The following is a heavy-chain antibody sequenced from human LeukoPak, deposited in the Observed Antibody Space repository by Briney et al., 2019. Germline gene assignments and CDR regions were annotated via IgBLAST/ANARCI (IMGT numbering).Heavy chain of an antibody. V-gene: IGHV3-30-3*01. Sequence: GGSLRLSCAASGFTFSSYAMPWVRQAPGKGLEWVAVISYDGSNKYYADFVKGRFTISRDNSKNTLYLQMNSLRAEDTAVYYCARESALGWGFYFDYWGQGTLVTVSS. CDR1: GFTFSSYA. J-gene: IGHJ4*02. CDR3: ARESALGWGFYFDY. D-gene: IGHD7-27*01. CDR2: ISYDGSNK.